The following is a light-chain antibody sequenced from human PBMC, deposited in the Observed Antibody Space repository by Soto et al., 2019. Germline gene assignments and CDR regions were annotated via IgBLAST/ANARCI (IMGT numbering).Light chain of an antibody. J-gene: IGKJ1*01. Sequence: DIQMTPSPSSLSASVGDRVTITCRASQDISHYLVWYQQKPGKVPEVLIYAASTLRSGVPSRFSGSGSGTDFTLTISSLQPEDVATYFCQSYTTAPWTFGQGTEVEIK. CDR2: AAS. CDR3: QSYTTAPWT. CDR1: QDISHY. V-gene: IGKV1-27*01.